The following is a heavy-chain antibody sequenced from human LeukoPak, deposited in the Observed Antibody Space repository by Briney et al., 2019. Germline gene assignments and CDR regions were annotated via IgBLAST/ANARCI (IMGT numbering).Heavy chain of an antibody. D-gene: IGHD2-15*01. CDR1: GFTFSSYS. CDR2: ISSSSSSYI. V-gene: IGHV3-21*01. J-gene: IGHJ4*02. Sequence: GGSLRLSCAASGFTFSSYSMNWVRQAPGKGLEWVSSISSSSSSYIYYADSVKGRFTISRDNAKNSLYLQMNSLRAEDTAVYYCARVLKGRSGGYFDYWGQGTLVTVSS. CDR3: ARVLKGRSGGYFDY.